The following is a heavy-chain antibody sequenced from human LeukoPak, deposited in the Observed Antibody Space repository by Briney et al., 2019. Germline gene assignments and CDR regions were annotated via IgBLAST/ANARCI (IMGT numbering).Heavy chain of an antibody. CDR3: ARGELDYWYFDL. D-gene: IGHD1-26*01. Sequence: GGSLRLSCAASGFTFSSYEMNWVRQAPGKGLEWVSYISSSGSTIYYADSVKGRFTISRDNAKNSLFLQMNSLRAEDTAVYYCARGELDYWYFDLWGRGTLVTVSS. CDR1: GFTFSSYE. J-gene: IGHJ2*01. CDR2: ISSSGSTI. V-gene: IGHV3-48*03.